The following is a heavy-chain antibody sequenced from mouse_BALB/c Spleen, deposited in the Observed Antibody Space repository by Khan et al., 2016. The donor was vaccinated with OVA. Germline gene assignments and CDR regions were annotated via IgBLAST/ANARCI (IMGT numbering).Heavy chain of an antibody. CDR3: ASPPCISDSFAY. CDR1: GYTFTKFG. Sequence: QIQLVQSGPELKKPGETVKISCKASGYTFTKFGMNWVKQAPGKGLEWMGWINTHTGEPTYADDFQGRFAFSLETSASTAYLQINNLKNEDTATYDCASPPCISDSFAYWGQGTSVTVSA. V-gene: IGHV9-3-1*01. CDR2: INTHTGEP. J-gene: IGHJ4*01. D-gene: IGHD6-1*01.